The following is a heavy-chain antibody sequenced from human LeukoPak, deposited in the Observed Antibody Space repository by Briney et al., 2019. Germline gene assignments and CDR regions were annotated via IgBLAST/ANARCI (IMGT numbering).Heavy chain of an antibody. CDR2: ICGRGITT. D-gene: IGHD6-13*01. CDR3: ARDQYSSTWYRGAFDV. J-gene: IGHJ3*01. Sequence: GGSLRLSCEGSGFTFSGYEMNWVRQAPGKGLEWISYICGRGITTFFADSVKGRFTISRDNAKNTLYLQMNSLRAEDTAVYYCARDQYSSTWYRGAFDVWGQGTMVSVSS. V-gene: IGHV3-48*03. CDR1: GFTFSGYE.